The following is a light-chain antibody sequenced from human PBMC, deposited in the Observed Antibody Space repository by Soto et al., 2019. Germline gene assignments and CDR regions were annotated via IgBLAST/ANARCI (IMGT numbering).Light chain of an antibody. J-gene: IGKJ2*01. CDR3: QQYNNWHPWT. CDR2: DAS. CDR1: QSVSSN. Sequence: EIVMTQSPATLSVSPGERATLSCRASQSVSSNLAWYQQKPGQAPRLLIYDASTRATGIPARFRGSGSGTEVTLTTSSQQSEDFAVYYCQQYNNWHPWTFGQRTKLEIK. V-gene: IGKV3-15*01.